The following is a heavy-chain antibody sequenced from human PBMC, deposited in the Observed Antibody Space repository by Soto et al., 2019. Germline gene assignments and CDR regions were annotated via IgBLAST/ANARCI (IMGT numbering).Heavy chain of an antibody. Sequence: PARYKRVSWGVSGVPSALSFISCVRRATGKGLEWVADIKEDGSESHYGDSVNGRFTISRDNADNSLYLQMNSLRADDSAVYYCATPWGSRFDYWGQGLQVTVSS. CDR3: ATPWGSRFDY. V-gene: IGHV3-7*01. CDR2: IKEDGSES. J-gene: IGHJ4*02. CDR1: GVPSALSF. D-gene: IGHD7-27*01.